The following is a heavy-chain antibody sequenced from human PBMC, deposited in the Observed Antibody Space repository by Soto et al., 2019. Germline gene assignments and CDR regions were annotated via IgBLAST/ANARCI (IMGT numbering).Heavy chain of an antibody. CDR3: ARENCYFDS. J-gene: IGHJ4*02. Sequence: QIPLLQSGAEVKKPGASVKVTCKASGYTFRNFGISWVRQAPGQGFEWMVWISAYNANASYAQKFQTRLTMTADTVSSTAYMEMRSLRSDDTAVYECARENCYFDSWGQGTLVTVSS. CDR2: ISAYNANA. V-gene: IGHV1-18*04. CDR1: GYTFRNFG.